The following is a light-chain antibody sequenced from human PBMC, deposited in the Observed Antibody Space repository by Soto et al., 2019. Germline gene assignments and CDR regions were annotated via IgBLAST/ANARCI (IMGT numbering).Light chain of an antibody. J-gene: IGLJ1*01. V-gene: IGLV2-23*02. Sequence: QSVRTQPASVSGSPGQSITISCTGTSSDVGNYNLVSWYQQHPGKAPKLMIYEVSKRPSGVSNRFSGSKSGNTASLTISGLQAEDEADYYCCSYADSSTPLIFGTGTKVTVL. CDR2: EVS. CDR3: CSYADSSTPLI. CDR1: SSDVGNYNL.